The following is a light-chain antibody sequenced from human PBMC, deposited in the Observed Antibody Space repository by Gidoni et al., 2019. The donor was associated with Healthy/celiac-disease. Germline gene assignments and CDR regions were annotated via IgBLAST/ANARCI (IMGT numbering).Light chain of an antibody. CDR1: QSISSY. J-gene: IGKJ2*01. CDR3: QQSYSXXYT. CDR2: AAS. V-gene: IGKV1-39*01. Sequence: DIQMTQSPSSLSASVGDRVTITCRASQSISSYLNWYQQKPGKSPKLLIYAASSLQSGVPSRFSGSGSGTDFTLTISSLQPEDFATYYCQQSYSXXYTFXQXTKLEIK.